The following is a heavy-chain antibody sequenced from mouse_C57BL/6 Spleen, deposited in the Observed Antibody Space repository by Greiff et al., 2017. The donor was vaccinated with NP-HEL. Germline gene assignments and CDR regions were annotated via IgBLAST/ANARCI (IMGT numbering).Heavy chain of an antibody. V-gene: IGHV1-61*01. J-gene: IGHJ2*01. CDR2: IYPSDSET. D-gene: IGHD2-3*01. CDR1: GYTFTSYW. Sequence: QVQLQQPGAELVRPGSSVKLSCKASGYTFTSYWMDWVKQRPGQGLEWIGNIYPSDSETHYNQKFKDKATLTVDKSSSTAYMQLSSLTSEDSAVYYCARSPDGYFDYWGQGTTLTVSS. CDR3: ARSPDGYFDY.